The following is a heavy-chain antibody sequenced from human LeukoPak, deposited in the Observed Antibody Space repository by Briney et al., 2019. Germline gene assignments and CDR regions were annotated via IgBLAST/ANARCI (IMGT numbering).Heavy chain of an antibody. CDR1: GFTFSDYW. Sequence: GGSLRLSCAASGFTFSDYWMHWVRQAPGKGLVWVSRISSDGSRVTYADSVKGRFTISRDNAKNTLYLQMNSLRAEDTAVYYCAREVVGSGWYDYWGQGTLVTVSS. CDR2: ISSDGSRV. V-gene: IGHV3-74*01. CDR3: AREVVGSGWYDY. J-gene: IGHJ4*02. D-gene: IGHD6-19*01.